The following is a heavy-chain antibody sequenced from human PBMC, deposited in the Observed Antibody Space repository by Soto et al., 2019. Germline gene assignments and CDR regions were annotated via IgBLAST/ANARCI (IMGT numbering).Heavy chain of an antibody. CDR3: AKARGSWHYYYYGMDV. V-gene: IGHV3-23*01. Sequence: GGSLRLSCAASGFTFSSYAMSWVRQAPGKGLEWVSAISGSGGSTYYADSVKGRFTISRDNSKNTLYLQMNSLRAEDTAVYYCAKARGSWHYYYYGMDVWGQGTTVTVSS. J-gene: IGHJ6*02. CDR2: ISGSGGST. D-gene: IGHD6-13*01. CDR1: GFTFSSYA.